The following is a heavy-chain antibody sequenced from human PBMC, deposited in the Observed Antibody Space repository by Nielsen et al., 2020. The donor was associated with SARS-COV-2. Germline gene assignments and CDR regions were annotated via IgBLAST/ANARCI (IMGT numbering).Heavy chain of an antibody. D-gene: IGHD4-17*01. Sequence: GESLKISCAASGFTSSSYAMSWVRQAPGKGLEWVSAISGSGGSTYYADSVKGRFTISRDNSKNTLYLQMNSLRAEDTAVYYCAKAAGTTVTTWWIDYWGQGTLVTVSS. CDR3: AKAAGTTVTTWWIDY. J-gene: IGHJ4*02. V-gene: IGHV3-23*01. CDR2: ISGSGGST. CDR1: GFTSSSYA.